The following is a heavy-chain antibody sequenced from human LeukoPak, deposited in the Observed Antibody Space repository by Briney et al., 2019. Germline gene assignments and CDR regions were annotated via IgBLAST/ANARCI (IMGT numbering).Heavy chain of an antibody. Sequence: PGGSLRLSCAASGFTFSSYAMHWVRQAPGKGLEWVAVISYDGSNKYYADSVKGRFTISRDNSENTLYLQMNSLRAEDTAVYYCASGDYYYGMDVWGQGTTVTVSS. CDR2: ISYDGSNK. J-gene: IGHJ6*02. CDR3: ASGDYYYGMDV. CDR1: GFTFSSYA. V-gene: IGHV3-30-3*01. D-gene: IGHD3-3*01.